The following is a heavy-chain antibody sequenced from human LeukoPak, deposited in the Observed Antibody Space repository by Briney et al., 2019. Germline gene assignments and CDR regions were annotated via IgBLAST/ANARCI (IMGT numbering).Heavy chain of an antibody. V-gene: IGHV4-39*07. CDR1: GGSISSSSYY. Sequence: SETLSLTCTVSGGSISSSSYYWGWIRQPPGKGLEWIGSIYHSGSTYYNPSLKSRVTISVDTSKNQFSLKLSSVTAADTAVYYCARAPRLIYGDYVDWFDPWGQGTLVTVSS. J-gene: IGHJ5*02. CDR2: IYHSGST. CDR3: ARAPRLIYGDYVDWFDP. D-gene: IGHD4-17*01.